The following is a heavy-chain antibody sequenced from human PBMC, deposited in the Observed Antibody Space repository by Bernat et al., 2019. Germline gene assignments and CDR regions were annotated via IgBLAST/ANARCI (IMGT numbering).Heavy chain of an antibody. V-gene: IGHV3-7*01. CDR3: ARGPRSCGGDCYLYFDY. J-gene: IGHJ4*02. D-gene: IGHD2-21*02. Sequence: EVQLVESGGGLVQPGGSLRLSCAASGFTFSSYWMSWVRQAPGKGLEGVANIKEDGSEKYFVDSGKGRFTVSRDNAKNSLYLQMNSLRAEDTAVYYCARGPRSCGGDCYLYFDYWGQGTLVTVSS. CDR1: GFTFSSYW. CDR2: IKEDGSEK.